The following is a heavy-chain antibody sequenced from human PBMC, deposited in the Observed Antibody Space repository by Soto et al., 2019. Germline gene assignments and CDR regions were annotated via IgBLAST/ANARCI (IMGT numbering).Heavy chain of an antibody. V-gene: IGHV1-69*01. CDR1: GGTFGNLG. J-gene: IGHJ5*01. Sequence: QMQLVQSGAEVKKPGSSVNVSCKASGGTFGNLGISWLRQAPGHGLEWMGGTIPMFDTPHYAEKFRDRLTITADATSTAYMELTSLSSEDTATYYCARDREDGSGTKYNWFDSWGQGTLVTVSS. CDR2: TIPMFDTP. CDR3: ARDREDGSGTKYNWFDS. D-gene: IGHD3-10*01.